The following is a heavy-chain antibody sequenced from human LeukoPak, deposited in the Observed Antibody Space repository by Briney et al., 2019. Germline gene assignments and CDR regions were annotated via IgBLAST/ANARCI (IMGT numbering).Heavy chain of an antibody. CDR1: GYTFTSYG. CDR2: ISAYNGDT. CDR3: ARDYVGMSTIRDCGY. V-gene: IGHV1-18*01. Sequence: ASVKVSCKASGYTFTSYGFSWVRQTPGPGLEWMGWISAYNGDTSYAQKFQGRVTMTTDTSTSTVYMELRSLRSDGTAVYYCARDYVGMSTIRDCGYWGQGTLVTVSS. J-gene: IGHJ4*02. D-gene: IGHD5-24*01.